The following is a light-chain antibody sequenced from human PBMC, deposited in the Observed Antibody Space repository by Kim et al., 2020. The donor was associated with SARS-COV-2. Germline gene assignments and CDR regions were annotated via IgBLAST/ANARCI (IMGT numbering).Light chain of an antibody. CDR2: GDI. J-gene: IGLJ3*02. V-gene: IGLV1-40*01. Sequence: QSVLTQPPSVSGAPGQRVTISCTGTSSNIGAYDVHWYQQVPGRAPRLLIYGDINRPSGVPDRFSGSKSGTSASLAITGLQAEDEADYYCQSYDSRLSAFWVFGGGTKVTVL. CDR1: SSNIGAYD. CDR3: QSYDSRLSAFWV.